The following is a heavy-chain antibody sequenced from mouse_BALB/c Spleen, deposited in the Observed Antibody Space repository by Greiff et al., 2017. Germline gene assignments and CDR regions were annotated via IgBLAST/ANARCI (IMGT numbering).Heavy chain of an antibody. Sequence: EVKLVESGGGLVQPGGSLKLSCAASGFTFSSYGVSWVRQTPDKRLELVATINSNGGSTYYPDSVKGRFTISRDNAKNTLYLQMSSLKSEDTAMYYCARYDYDYFDVWGAGTTVTVSS. CDR1: GFTFSSYG. CDR2: INSNGGST. CDR3: ARYDYDYFDV. D-gene: IGHD2-4*01. V-gene: IGHV5-6-3*01. J-gene: IGHJ1*01.